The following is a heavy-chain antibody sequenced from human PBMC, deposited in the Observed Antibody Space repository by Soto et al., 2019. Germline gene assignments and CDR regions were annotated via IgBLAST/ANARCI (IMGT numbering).Heavy chain of an antibody. J-gene: IGHJ3*02. Sequence: QVQLVQSGAEVKKPGSSVKVSCKASGGTFSSYAISWVRQAPGQGLEWMGGIIPIFGTANYAQKFQGRVTITANESTSTAYREVSSLRSEDTAVYYCARKYDYVWGSYRYPTFDIWGQGTMVTVSS. CDR2: IIPIFGTA. D-gene: IGHD3-16*02. V-gene: IGHV1-69*12. CDR3: ARKYDYVWGSYRYPTFDI. CDR1: GGTFSSYA.